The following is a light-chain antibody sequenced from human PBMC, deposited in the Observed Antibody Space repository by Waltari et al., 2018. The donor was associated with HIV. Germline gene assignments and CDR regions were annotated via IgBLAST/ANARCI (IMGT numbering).Light chain of an antibody. CDR2: KNE. Sequence: QSVLTQTPSASGTPGQRVTMSCSGSTSDIGNNYVYWFQQFPGTPPKVLIYKNEQRPSGVSDRFSASKSGTSASLAISGLRTEDESDFYCAAWDDTRSGWIFGGGTKLTVL. CDR3: AAWDDTRSGWI. J-gene: IGLJ2*01. CDR1: TSDIGNNY. V-gene: IGLV1-47*01.